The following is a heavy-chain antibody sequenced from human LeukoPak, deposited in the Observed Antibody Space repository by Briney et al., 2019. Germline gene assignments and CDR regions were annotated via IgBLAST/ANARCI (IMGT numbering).Heavy chain of an antibody. D-gene: IGHD5/OR15-5a*01. CDR2: IIPIFGTA. J-gene: IGHJ5*02. CDR3: ATYLSVGFDP. V-gene: IGHV1-69*06. Sequence: SVKVSCKASGGTFSSYAISWVRQAPGQGLEWMGGIIPIFGTANYAQKFQGRVTMAEDTSTDTAYMELSSLRSEDTAVYYCATYLSVGFDPWGQGTLVTVSS. CDR1: GGTFSSYA.